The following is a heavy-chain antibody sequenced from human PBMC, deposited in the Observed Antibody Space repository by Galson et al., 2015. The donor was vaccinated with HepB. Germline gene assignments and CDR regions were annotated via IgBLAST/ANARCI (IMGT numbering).Heavy chain of an antibody. V-gene: IGHV1-69*10. CDR3: AKGHWNSFTTMIRGVIPDSFDI. J-gene: IGHJ3*02. CDR1: GGIFSTSV. D-gene: IGHD3-10*01. Sequence: SVKVSCKVSGGIFSTSVISWVRRAPGQGLEWMGRTIPILGTTEYAQRFQGRVSITADKSTSTVYLDLRSPRSDDGALFYCAKGHWNSFTTMIRGVIPDSFDIWGQGTKITVSS. CDR2: TIPILGTT.